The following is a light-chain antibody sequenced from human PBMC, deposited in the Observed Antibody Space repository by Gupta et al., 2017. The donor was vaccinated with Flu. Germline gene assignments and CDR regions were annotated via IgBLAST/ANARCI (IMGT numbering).Light chain of an antibody. CDR1: SSKVGSNN. J-gene: IGLJ2*01. CDR2: NDN. V-gene: IGLV1-44*01. Sequence: RVTITCSGISSKVGSNNVVWYHHRTTTSPNLLIYNDNRRHAAVPERFSAAKYAATATVTTTGLQAEDGADYYCAAEDDSRSGGIFGGGTKRTVL. CDR3: AAEDDSRSGGI.